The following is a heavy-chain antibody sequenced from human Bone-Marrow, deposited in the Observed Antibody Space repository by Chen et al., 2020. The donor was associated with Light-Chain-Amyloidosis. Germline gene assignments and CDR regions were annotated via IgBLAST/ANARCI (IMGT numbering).Heavy chain of an antibody. CDR3: SCIAY. Sequence: EVQLVESGGGLVQPGGSLRLSCEASGFTFSSYWMGWVRQAPGKGLEWVANIKEDGSEKYYVDSVKGRFTISRDNAENSLYLQMNSLRAEDTGIYYCSCIAYWGQGTLVTVSS. V-gene: IGHV3-7*01. J-gene: IGHJ4*02. CDR1: GFTFSSYW. CDR2: IKEDGSEK.